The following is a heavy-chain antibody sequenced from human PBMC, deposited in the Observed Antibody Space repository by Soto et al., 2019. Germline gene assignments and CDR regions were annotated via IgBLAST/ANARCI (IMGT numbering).Heavy chain of an antibody. J-gene: IGHJ6*02. CDR2: IYYSGST. Sequence: QVQLQESGPGLVKPSQTLSLTCTVSGGSISSGGYYWSWIRQHPGKGLEWIGYIYYSGSTYYNPSLKSRVTISVDTYKNQFSLKLSSVTAADTAVYYCARVGKSYYYYGMDVWGQGTTVTVSS. CDR3: ARVGKSYYYYGMDV. V-gene: IGHV4-31*03. CDR1: GGSISSGGYY.